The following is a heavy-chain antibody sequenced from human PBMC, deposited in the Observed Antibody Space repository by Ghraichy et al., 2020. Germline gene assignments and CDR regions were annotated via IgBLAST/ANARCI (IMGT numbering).Heavy chain of an antibody. D-gene: IGHD6-25*01. CDR3: ARDAGMGSSATGWFDP. V-gene: IGHV3-21*01. CDR1: GFTFSRYT. J-gene: IGHJ5*02. CDR2: VSSNSAYI. Sequence: GGSLRLSCAASGFTFSRYTMSWVRQAPGKGLEWVSTVSSNSAYIYYADSVKGRFTISRDNAKNSVYLQMSGLRADDTAVYYCARDAGMGSSATGWFDPWGPGTLVTVSS.